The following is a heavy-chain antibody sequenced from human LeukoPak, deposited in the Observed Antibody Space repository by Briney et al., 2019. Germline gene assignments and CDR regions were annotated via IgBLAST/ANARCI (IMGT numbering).Heavy chain of an antibody. CDR1: GFTFSGSA. J-gene: IGHJ6*04. CDR2: IRSKANSYAT. Sequence: PGGSLRLSCAASGFTFSGSAMHWVRQASGKGLEWVGRIRSKANSYATAYAASVKGRFTISRDDSKNTAYLQMNSLETEDTAVYYCTAVGPVDVWGKGTTVTVSS. V-gene: IGHV3-73*01. CDR3: TAVGPVDV. D-gene: IGHD4-23*01.